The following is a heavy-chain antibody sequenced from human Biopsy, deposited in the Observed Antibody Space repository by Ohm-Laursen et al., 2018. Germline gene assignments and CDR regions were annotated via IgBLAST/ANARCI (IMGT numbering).Heavy chain of an antibody. D-gene: IGHD2/OR15-2a*01. V-gene: IGHV4-34*01. CDR2: INHSGRT. Sequence: PSDTLSLTCAVYGESFNGYYWSWIRQTPGKGLEWIGEINHSGRTNYNPSLKSRVTISVDTSKNQFSLRLNSVTAADTAVYYCARATNSTGWPYYYFYGMDVWGQGTTVTVSS. J-gene: IGHJ6*02. CDR1: GESFNGYY. CDR3: ARATNSTGWPYYYFYGMDV.